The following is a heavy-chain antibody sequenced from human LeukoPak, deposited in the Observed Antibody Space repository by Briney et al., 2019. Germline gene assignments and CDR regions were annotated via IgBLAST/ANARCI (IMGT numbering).Heavy chain of an antibody. CDR3: ARGGLRVSGTILIPASIPIDT. D-gene: IGHD2-2*02. CDR2: INPGGGET. J-gene: IGHJ5*02. Sequence: GASVKVSCKASGYTFFSNYIHWERQAPGQGLEWIGIINPGGGETAYAHKFQGRVTMTRDMSTSTVFMDLSSLRSEDTAVYYCARGGLRVSGTILIPASIPIDTWGQGTLIAVSS. V-gene: IGHV1-46*01. CDR1: GYTFFSNY.